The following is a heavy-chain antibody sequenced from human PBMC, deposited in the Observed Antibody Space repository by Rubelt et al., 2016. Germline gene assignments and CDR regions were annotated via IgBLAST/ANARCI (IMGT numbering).Heavy chain of an antibody. CDR1: GGSISSYY. Sequence: QVQLQESGPGLVKPSETLSLTCTVSGGSISSYYWSWIRQPPGKGLEWIGYIYYTGSTTYNPSLKSRVAISVDTSKNQFSRKMDPVTAAYAAVYYCARSTAGFGRGAMNVWGQGTTVTVSS. D-gene: IGHD3-16*01. CDR2: IYYTGST. J-gene: IGHJ6*02. V-gene: IGHV4-59*12. CDR3: ARSTAGFGRGAMNV.